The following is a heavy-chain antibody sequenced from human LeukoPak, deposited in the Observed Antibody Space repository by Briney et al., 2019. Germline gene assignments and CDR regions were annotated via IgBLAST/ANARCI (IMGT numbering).Heavy chain of an antibody. CDR1: GGSISSYY. Sequence: SETLSLTCTVSGGSISSYYWSWIRQPAGKGLEWIGRIYTSGSTNYNPSLKSRVTMSVDTSKKQSSLNLRSVTAADTAVYYCAGGVDGYNAYWGQGYLVTVSS. CDR2: IYTSGST. J-gene: IGHJ4*02. D-gene: IGHD5-24*01. V-gene: IGHV4-4*07. CDR3: AGGVDGYNAY.